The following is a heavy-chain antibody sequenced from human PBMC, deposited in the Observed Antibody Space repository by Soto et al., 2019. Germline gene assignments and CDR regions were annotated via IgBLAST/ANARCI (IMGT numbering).Heavy chain of an antibody. Sequence: ASVKVSCKASGYTFTNFGISWVRQAPGQGLEWMGWISAYNGNTNYAQKFQGRVTMTTDTSTSTAYMELSRLRSDDTAVYYCARDARGDEAPMDYWGQGTLVPSPQ. CDR1: GYTFTNFG. CDR3: ARDARGDEAPMDY. CDR2: ISAYNGNT. D-gene: IGHD3-10*01. J-gene: IGHJ4*02. V-gene: IGHV1-18*01.